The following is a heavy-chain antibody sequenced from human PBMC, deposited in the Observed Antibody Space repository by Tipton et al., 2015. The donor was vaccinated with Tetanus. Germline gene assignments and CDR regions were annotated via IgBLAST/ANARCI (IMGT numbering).Heavy chain of an antibody. D-gene: IGHD5-18*01. V-gene: IGHV4-31*03. CDR2: IYYTAHT. J-gene: IGHJ4*02. Sequence: TLSLTCTVSGASINAGGYLWTWVRQQPGKGLEWIGNIYYTAHTSYNPSLDSRVSISVDTSKNQCSLRLPSVTAADTAVYFCARGLPRETFYFDYWGQGKQVIVSS. CDR1: GASINAGGYL. CDR3: ARGLPRETFYFDY.